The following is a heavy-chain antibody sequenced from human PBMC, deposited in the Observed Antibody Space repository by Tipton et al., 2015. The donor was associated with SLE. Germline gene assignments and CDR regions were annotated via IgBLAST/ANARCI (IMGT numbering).Heavy chain of an antibody. CDR1: GFNFSNAW. CDR2: IKSKDDGGTT. J-gene: IGHJ4*02. V-gene: IGHV3-15*01. Sequence: SLRLSCAASGFNFSNAWMNWVRQAPGQGLEWVGRIKSKDDGGTTDYGAPVKGRFTVSRDDSKNTLYLQMNSLKTEDTAVYYCTAGTPVDYWGQGTLVTDSS. CDR3: TAGTPVDY.